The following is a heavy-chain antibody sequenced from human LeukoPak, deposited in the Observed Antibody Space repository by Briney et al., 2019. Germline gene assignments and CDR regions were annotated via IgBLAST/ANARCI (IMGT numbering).Heavy chain of an antibody. V-gene: IGHV4-59*01. D-gene: IGHD3-10*01. CDR3: ARAGVTMVRGVIISSWFDP. J-gene: IGHJ5*02. Sequence: NTSETLSLTCTVSGGSISSYYWSWIRQPPGKGLEWIGYIYYSGSTNYNPSPKSRVTISVDTSKNQFSLKLSSVTAADTAVYYCARAGVTMVRGVIISSWFDPWGHGTLVTVSS. CDR1: GGSISSYY. CDR2: IYYSGST.